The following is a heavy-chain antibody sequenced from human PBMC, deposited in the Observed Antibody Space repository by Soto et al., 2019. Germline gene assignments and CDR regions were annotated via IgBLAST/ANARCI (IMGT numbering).Heavy chain of an antibody. CDR2: INHRGRT. CDR1: GGSFRDYY. J-gene: IGHJ5*02. D-gene: IGHD1-7*01. V-gene: IGHV4-34*01. CDR3: AKINGDNWNYVDP. Sequence: SETLSLTCAVYGGSFRDYYWSWIRQPPGKGLEWIGDINHRGRTNYNPSLRSRVTISVDTSKNQFSLKLNSVTAADTAVYYCAKINGDNWNYVDPWGQRTPVTGSS.